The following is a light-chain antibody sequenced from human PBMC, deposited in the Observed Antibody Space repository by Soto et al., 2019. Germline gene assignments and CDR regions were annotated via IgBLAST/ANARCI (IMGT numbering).Light chain of an antibody. CDR1: SSDVGGYNY. Sequence: QSALTQPASVSGSPGQSITISCTGTSSDVGGYNYVSWYQHHPGKAPELIIYGVTNRPSGIFIRFSGSKSGTRASLTISGRQAEDEADYYCPSHARGSTPVGFGGGTKRTVL. V-gene: IGLV2-14*03. CDR3: PSHARGSTPVG. CDR2: GVT. J-gene: IGLJ2*01.